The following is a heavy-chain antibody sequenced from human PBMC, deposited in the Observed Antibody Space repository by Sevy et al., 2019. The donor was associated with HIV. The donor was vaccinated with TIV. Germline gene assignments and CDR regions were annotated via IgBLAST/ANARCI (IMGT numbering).Heavy chain of an antibody. V-gene: IGHV4-59*01. Sequence: SETLSLSCIVSSGSMSTYYWSWIRQPPGKGLEWIGYIYYSGSTNYNPSLKSRVTISVDTSKNQFFLKLTSVTAAETAVYYCARGGWGHAFDYWGQGTLVTVSS. CDR3: ARGGWGHAFDY. CDR1: SGSMSTYY. J-gene: IGHJ4*02. D-gene: IGHD3-16*01. CDR2: IYYSGST.